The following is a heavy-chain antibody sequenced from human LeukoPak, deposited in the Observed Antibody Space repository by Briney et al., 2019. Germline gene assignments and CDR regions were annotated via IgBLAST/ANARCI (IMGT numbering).Heavy chain of an antibody. V-gene: IGHV3-23*01. J-gene: IGHJ5*01. CDR3: AKDRHGYRSGWYDS. CDR2: ITDDGGST. D-gene: IGHD6-19*01. Sequence: GGSLRLSCAASGFTFSNYAMSWVRQAPGKGLEWVSAITDDGGSTFHADSVKGRFTISRDKSKNTLYLQMNSLRAEDTAVYYCAKDRHGYRSGWYDSWGQGTLVTVSS. CDR1: GFTFSNYA.